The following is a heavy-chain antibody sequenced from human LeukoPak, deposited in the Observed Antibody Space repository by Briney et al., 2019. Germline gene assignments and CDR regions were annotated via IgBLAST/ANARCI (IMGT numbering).Heavy chain of an antibody. D-gene: IGHD3-22*01. V-gene: IGHV4-59*01. CDR2: IFYSGTT. CDR3: APEDSSGYSSY. Sequence: SETLSLTCTVSGGSINSYYWNWIRQPPGKRLEWIGYIFYSGTTNYNPSLKSRVSMSVDTSKNQFSLKLSSVTAADTAVYYCAPEDSSGYSSYWGQGTLVTVSP. J-gene: IGHJ4*02. CDR1: GGSINSYY.